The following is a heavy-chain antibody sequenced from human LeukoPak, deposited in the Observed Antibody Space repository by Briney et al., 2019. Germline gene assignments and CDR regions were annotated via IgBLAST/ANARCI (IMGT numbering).Heavy chain of an antibody. CDR1: GYSFSSYW. D-gene: IGHD5-24*01. J-gene: IGHJ4*02. Sequence: GEPLKTSCKGLGYSFSSYWNAWVRQRPGKGLEWMGIIYPGGSEPRYDPSFQGQVTISADSSTSTAYLQWSSLRASDTAMYYCARASRDGYNQSFVYWGEGTLVSVSS. CDR3: ARASRDGYNQSFVY. CDR2: IYPGGSEP. V-gene: IGHV5-51*01.